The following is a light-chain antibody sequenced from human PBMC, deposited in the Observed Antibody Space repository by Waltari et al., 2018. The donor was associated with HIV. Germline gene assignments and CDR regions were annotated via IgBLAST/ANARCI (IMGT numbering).Light chain of an antibody. CDR3: HSRDSSGSHVV. V-gene: IGLV3-19*01. Sequence: SSELTQDPSVSVALGQTVRITCQGDSLRSYYASWYKQKSGQASVVVVFGRNYRPSGIPARFSGSSSRNTATLTITGAQADDEADYYCHSRDSSGSHVVFGGGTKVTVL. CDR1: SLRSYY. CDR2: GRN. J-gene: IGLJ2*01.